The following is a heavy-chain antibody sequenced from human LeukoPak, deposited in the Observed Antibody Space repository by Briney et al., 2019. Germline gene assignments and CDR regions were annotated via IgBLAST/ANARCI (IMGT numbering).Heavy chain of an antibody. Sequence: PSETLSLTCTVSDDSITMYYWTWIRQPPGKGLEWIGYVDHTGSTSYNPSLKSRVTISVDTSKNQFSLKLSSVIAADTAVYYCARTTEGYCSSASCFGFSYSYYMDVWGKGTTVTISS. CDR3: ARTTEGYCSSASCFGFSYSYYMDV. D-gene: IGHD2-2*01. CDR2: VDHTGST. CDR1: DDSITMYY. J-gene: IGHJ6*03. V-gene: IGHV4-59*01.